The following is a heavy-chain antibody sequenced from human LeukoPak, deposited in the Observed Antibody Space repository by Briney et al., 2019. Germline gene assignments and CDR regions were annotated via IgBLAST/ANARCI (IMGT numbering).Heavy chain of an antibody. V-gene: IGHV5-10-1*01. D-gene: IGHD3-16*01. CDR2: IDPTDSYT. CDR1: GYSFTSYW. J-gene: IGHJ4*02. CDR3: ARRWGHPCFVDY. Sequence: GASLKISCKGSGYSFTSYWINCVRLLPGKGLEWMGRIDPTDSYTNYSPSFQGHVTISADKSISTPYLQWSSLHASDPAMFHRARRWGHPCFVDYWGQGTLVTVSS.